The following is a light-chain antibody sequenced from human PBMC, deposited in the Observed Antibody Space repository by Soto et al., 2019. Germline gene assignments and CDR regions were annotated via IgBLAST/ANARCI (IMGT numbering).Light chain of an antibody. CDR2: EVT. J-gene: IGLJ1*01. CDR1: SSDVGGYDH. V-gene: IGLV2-8*01. CDR3: SSDAGNYNYV. Sequence: QSALTQPPSASGSPGQSVTIPCTGTSSDVGGYDHVSWYQQHPGKAPKLMIYEVTTRPAGVPDRFSGSKSGNTASLTVSGLQAEDEADYFCSSDAGNYNYVFGTGTKLTVL.